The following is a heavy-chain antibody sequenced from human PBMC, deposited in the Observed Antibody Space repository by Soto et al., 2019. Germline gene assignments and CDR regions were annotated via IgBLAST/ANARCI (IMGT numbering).Heavy chain of an antibody. J-gene: IGHJ4*02. Sequence: SGFTFSSYSMNWVRQAPGKGLEWVSYISSSSSTIYYVDSVKGRFTISRDNTKNSLYLQMNTLRAEDTAVYYCARMFSAAGTQNYWGQGTLVTVSS. V-gene: IGHV3-48*04. D-gene: IGHD6-13*01. CDR1: GFTFSSYS. CDR3: ARMFSAAGTQNY. CDR2: ISSSSSTI.